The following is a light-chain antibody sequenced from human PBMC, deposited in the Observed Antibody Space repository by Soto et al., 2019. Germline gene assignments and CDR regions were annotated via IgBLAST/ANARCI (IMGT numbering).Light chain of an antibody. CDR1: QSVGSRW. V-gene: IGKV3-20*01. Sequence: EIVLTQSPGTVSLSPGERATLSCRASQSVGSRWLAWYQQKPGQAPRVLIYGGSNRATAIPDRFSGSGSGTDSTLTISRLEPEDFAVYYCQQYYSSRTFGQGTKVEMK. J-gene: IGKJ1*01. CDR3: QQYYSSRT. CDR2: GGS.